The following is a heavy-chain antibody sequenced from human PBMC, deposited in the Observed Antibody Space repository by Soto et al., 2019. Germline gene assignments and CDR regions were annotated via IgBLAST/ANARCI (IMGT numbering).Heavy chain of an antibody. D-gene: IGHD1-26*01. V-gene: IGHV4-39*02. CDR2: IYYSGST. CDR3: ATQEVGGSYVYTFDP. J-gene: IGHJ5*02. CDR1: GGSISSSSYY. Sequence: QLQLQESGPGLVKPSETLSLTCTVSGGSISSSSYYWGWIRQPPGKGLEWIGSIYYSGSTYYNPSLKSRGTLSADTSKNHFSLKLSSVTAADTAVYYCATQEVGGSYVYTFDPWGQGTLVTVSS.